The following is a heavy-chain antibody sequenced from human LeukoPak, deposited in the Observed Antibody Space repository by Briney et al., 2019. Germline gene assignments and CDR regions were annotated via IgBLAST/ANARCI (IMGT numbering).Heavy chain of an antibody. D-gene: IGHD3-10*01. CDR2: IGTGGDT. CDR1: GFTFSSYD. Sequence: GGSLRLSCVASGFTFSSYDMHWVRQPTGKSLEWVSAIGTGGDTYYPASVKGRFTISRENAKNSLYLQMNDLIDGDTAMYYCAAAATSGPGIVDFWGQGTLVTVSS. J-gene: IGHJ4*02. CDR3: AAAATSGPGIVDF. V-gene: IGHV3-13*04.